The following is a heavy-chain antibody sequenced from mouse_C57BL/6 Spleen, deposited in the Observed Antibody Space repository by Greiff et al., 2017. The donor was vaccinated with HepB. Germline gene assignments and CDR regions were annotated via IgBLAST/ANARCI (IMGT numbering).Heavy chain of an antibody. V-gene: IGHV1-76*01. J-gene: IGHJ3*01. CDR3: ARSYYYGSSSPFAY. D-gene: IGHD1-1*01. CDR1: GYTFTDYY. CDR2: IYPGSGNT. Sequence: QVQLKESGAELVRPGASVKLSCKASGYTFTDYYINWVKQRPGQGLEWIARIYPGSGNTYYNEKFKGKATLTAEKSSSTAYMQLSSLTSEDSAVYFCARSYYYGSSSPFAYWGQGTLVTVSA.